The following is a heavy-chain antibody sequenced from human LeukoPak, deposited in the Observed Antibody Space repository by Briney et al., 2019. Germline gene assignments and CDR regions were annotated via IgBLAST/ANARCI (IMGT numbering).Heavy chain of an antibody. CDR3: ARDNPSLLWFGELLYWFDP. Sequence: GGSLRLSCAASGFTFSDYYMTWIRQAPGKGLEWVSYISSSGSAIYYTDSVKGRFTISRDNAKNTLYLQMDSLRAEDTAVYYCARDNPSLLWFGELLYWFDPWGQGTLVTVSS. CDR1: GFTFSDYY. V-gene: IGHV3-11*04. J-gene: IGHJ5*02. D-gene: IGHD3-10*01. CDR2: ISSSGSAI.